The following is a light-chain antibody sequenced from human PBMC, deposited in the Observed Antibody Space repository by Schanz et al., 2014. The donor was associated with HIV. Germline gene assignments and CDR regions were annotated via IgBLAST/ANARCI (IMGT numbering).Light chain of an antibody. Sequence: QSALTQPPSASGSPGQSVTISCTGTSSDVGGYNYVSWYQQHPGKAPKVMIYEVSKRPSGVPDRFSGSKSGNTASLTISGLQAEDEADYYCCSFAVNSTWIFGGGTKLTVL. CDR2: EVS. CDR1: SSDVGGYNY. J-gene: IGLJ2*01. V-gene: IGLV2-8*01. CDR3: CSFAVNSTWI.